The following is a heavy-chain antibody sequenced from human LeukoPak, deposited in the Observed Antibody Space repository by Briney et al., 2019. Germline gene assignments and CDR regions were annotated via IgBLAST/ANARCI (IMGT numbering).Heavy chain of an antibody. Sequence: PGGSLRLSCAASGFTFSSYAMHWVRQAPGKGLEWVAVISYDGSNKYYADSVKGRFTISRDNSKNTLYLQVNGLRAEDTAVYYCARDKDVYSSGWYYFDYWGQGTLVTVSS. CDR3: ARDKDVYSSGWYYFDY. J-gene: IGHJ4*02. V-gene: IGHV3-30*04. CDR1: GFTFSSYA. CDR2: ISYDGSNK. D-gene: IGHD6-19*01.